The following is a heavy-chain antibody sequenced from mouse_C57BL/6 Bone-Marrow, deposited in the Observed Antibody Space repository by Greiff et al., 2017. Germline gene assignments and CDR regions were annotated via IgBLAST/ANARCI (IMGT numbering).Heavy chain of an antibody. CDR2: IDPSAIYT. V-gene: IGHV1-59*01. CDR1: GYTFTSYW. CDR3: ARNCYGSSWNWYFGV. D-gene: IGHD1-1*01. Sequence: QVQLQQPGAELVRPGTSVKLSCKASGYTFTSYWMHWVKQTPGQGLEWIGVIDPSAIYTNYNQKFKGKATLTVDTSTSTAYMQLNSLKSEDSAVYFGARNCYGSSWNWYFGVWGTGTTVTVSS. J-gene: IGHJ1*03.